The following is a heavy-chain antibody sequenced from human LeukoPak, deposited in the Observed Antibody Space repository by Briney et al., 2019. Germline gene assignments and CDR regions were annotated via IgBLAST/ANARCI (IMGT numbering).Heavy chain of an antibody. Sequence: GRSLRLSCAASGFTFSSYAMHWVRQAPGKGLEWVAVISYDGSNKYYADSVKGRFTISTDNSKNTLYLQMNSLRAEDTAVYYCAKERKLLPFDCWGQGTLVTVSS. D-gene: IGHD4-23*01. CDR3: AKERKLLPFDC. CDR2: ISYDGSNK. J-gene: IGHJ4*02. CDR1: GFTFSSYA. V-gene: IGHV3-30-3*01.